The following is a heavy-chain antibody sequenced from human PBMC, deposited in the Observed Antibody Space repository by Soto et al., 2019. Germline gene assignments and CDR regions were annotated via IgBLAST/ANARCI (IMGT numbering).Heavy chain of an antibody. V-gene: IGHV4-34*01. Sequence: SETLSLTCAVYGGSFSGYYWSWIRQPPGKGLEWIGEINHSGSTNYNPSLKSRVTISVDTSKNQFSLKLSSVTAADTAVYYCARGHIVVVPAAMTRWFDPWGQGTLVTVSS. CDR1: GGSFSGYY. J-gene: IGHJ5*02. CDR3: ARGHIVVVPAAMTRWFDP. CDR2: INHSGST. D-gene: IGHD2-2*01.